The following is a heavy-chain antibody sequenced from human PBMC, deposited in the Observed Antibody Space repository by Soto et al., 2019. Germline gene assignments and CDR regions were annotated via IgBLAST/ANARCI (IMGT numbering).Heavy chain of an antibody. CDR1: GYTFNDYE. V-gene: IGHV1-8*02. CDR3: ARIAMPARPRWYNWFDP. CDR2: MNPNSGET. Sequence: QEQLVQSAAEVKKPGASVKVSCMTSGYTFNDYEINWVRQATGQGLDWIGWMNPNSGETGYAQRFKGRVTMTTSSSLSTAYLELSSLTSDDTAVYYCARIAMPARPRWYNWFDPWGQGTLVTVSS. J-gene: IGHJ5*02. D-gene: IGHD2-2*01.